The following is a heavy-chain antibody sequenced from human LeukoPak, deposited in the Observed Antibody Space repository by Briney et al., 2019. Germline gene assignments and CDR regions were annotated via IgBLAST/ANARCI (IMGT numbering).Heavy chain of an antibody. V-gene: IGHV3-21*01. CDR3: ASYSKGYYETAGY. CDR1: GFTFSNYG. J-gene: IGHJ4*02. Sequence: GGSLRLSCAASGFTFSNYGMHWVRQAPGKGLEWVSSISSSSSYIYYADSVKGRFTISRDNAKNSLYLQMNSLRAEDTAVYYCASYSKGYYETAGYWGQGTLVTVSS. D-gene: IGHD3-22*01. CDR2: ISSSSSYI.